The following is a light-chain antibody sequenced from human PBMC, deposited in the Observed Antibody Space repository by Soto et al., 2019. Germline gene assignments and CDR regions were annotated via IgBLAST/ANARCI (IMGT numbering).Light chain of an antibody. CDR1: SSDVGGYNY. V-gene: IGLV2-14*03. CDR2: DVN. J-gene: IGLJ2*01. CDR3: SSYTTSNTVL. Sequence: SALTQPASVSGSPGQSITISCIGTSSDVGGYNYVSWYQLHPGKAPKLMIYDVNNRPSGVSNRFSGSKSGYTASLTISGLQAEDEADYFCSSYTTSNTVLFGGGTQLTVL.